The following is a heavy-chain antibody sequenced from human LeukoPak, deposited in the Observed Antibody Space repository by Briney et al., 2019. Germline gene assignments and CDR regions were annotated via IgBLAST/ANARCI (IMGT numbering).Heavy chain of an antibody. J-gene: IGHJ4*02. D-gene: IGHD1-26*01. V-gene: IGHV3-15*01. CDR3: TTDTYSGSSHGGY. CDR2: IKSKTDGGTT. Sequence: GGSLRLSCAASGFTFSNAWMSWVRQAPGKGLEWVGRIKSKTDGGTTDYAAPVKGRFTISRDGSKNTLYLQMNSLKTEDTAVYYCTTDTYSGSSHGGYWGQGTLVTVSS. CDR1: GFTFSNAW.